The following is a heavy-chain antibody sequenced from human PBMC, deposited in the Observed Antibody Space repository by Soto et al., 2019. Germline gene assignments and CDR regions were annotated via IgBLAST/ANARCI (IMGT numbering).Heavy chain of an antibody. V-gene: IGHV3-30-3*01. J-gene: IGHJ3*02. D-gene: IGHD3-22*01. CDR2: ISYDGSNK. Sequence: GGSLRLSFAAPGFTFSSYAMQWVRPAPGKGLEWVVVISYDGSNKYYADSVKGRFTISRDNSKNTLYLQMNSLRAEDTAVYYCARDLFYYYDSSGYYSPGGAFDIWGQGTMVTVSS. CDR1: GFTFSSYA. CDR3: ARDLFYYYDSSGYYSPGGAFDI.